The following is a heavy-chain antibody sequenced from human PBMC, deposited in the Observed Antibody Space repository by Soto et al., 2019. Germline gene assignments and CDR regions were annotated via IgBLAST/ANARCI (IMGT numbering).Heavy chain of an antibody. D-gene: IGHD3-10*01. CDR2: ISYDGRTT. CDR1: GFAFGDYS. V-gene: IGHV3-30*04. CDR3: ARLAYCITSNCVSRYHHGLDV. Sequence: PGGSQRLSCTASGFAFGDYSMHWVRQPPGRGLEWVAFISYDGRTTHYADSVKGRFSISRDDSNNALFLQVSSLRPDDTAIYFCARLAYCITSNCVSRYHHGLDVWGQGTTVTVSS. J-gene: IGHJ6*02.